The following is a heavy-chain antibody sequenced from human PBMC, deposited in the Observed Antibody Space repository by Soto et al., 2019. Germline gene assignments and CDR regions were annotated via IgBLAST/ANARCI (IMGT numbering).Heavy chain of an antibody. CDR2: MYPGDSDT. V-gene: IGHV5-51*01. J-gene: IGHJ6*02. CDR3: ARGKSAVAGLGYYYYGMDV. Sequence: GGSLTISCKGSGYSFTSYWSGWVRQMPGKGLEWLGIMYPGDSDTRYSPSFQGQVTISADKSISTAYLQWSSLKASDTAMYYCARGKSAVAGLGYYYYGMDVWGQGTTVTVSS. D-gene: IGHD6-19*01. CDR1: GYSFTSYW.